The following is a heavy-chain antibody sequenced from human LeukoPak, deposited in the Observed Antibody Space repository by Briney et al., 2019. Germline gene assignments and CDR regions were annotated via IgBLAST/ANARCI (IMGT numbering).Heavy chain of an antibody. CDR2: INPSGGST. J-gene: IGHJ4*02. CDR3: ARAVGRRYQIDY. Sequence: ASVKVSCKASGYTFTSYYMHWVRQAPGQGLEWMGIINPSGGSTSYAQKFQGRVTMTRDTSTSTAYMELSSLRSEDTAVYYCARAVGRRYQIDYWGQGTLVTVSS. V-gene: IGHV1-46*01. D-gene: IGHD2-2*01. CDR1: GYTFTSYY.